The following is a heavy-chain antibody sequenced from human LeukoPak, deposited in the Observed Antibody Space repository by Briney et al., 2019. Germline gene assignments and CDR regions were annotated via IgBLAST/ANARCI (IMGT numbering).Heavy chain of an antibody. Sequence: GGSLRLSCTASGFTFSSYWMTWVRQAPGKGLEWVANIKQDGSEKYYVDSVKGRFTISRDNAKNSLFLQMNSLRAEDTAVYFCARSRSLITMVRGPILGYWGQGTLVTVSS. CDR2: IKQDGSEK. CDR3: ARSRSLITMVRGPILGY. V-gene: IGHV3-7*01. D-gene: IGHD3-10*01. J-gene: IGHJ4*02. CDR1: GFTFSSYW.